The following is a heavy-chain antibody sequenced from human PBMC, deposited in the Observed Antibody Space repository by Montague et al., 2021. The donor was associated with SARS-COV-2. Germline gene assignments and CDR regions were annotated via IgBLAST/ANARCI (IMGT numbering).Heavy chain of an antibody. D-gene: IGHD6-19*01. V-gene: IGHV4-4*02. Sequence: SETLSLTCALSGDSVSSRKWWAWVRQSPMKGLEWIGEVSRTGITTFNPSLKSRVIISLDVSKNLFSLNLTSVTAADTAIYYCPRGLTVAGTDYWGQGSLVTVSS. CDR3: PRGLTVAGTDY. CDR2: VSRTGIT. J-gene: IGHJ4*02. CDR1: GDSVSSRKW.